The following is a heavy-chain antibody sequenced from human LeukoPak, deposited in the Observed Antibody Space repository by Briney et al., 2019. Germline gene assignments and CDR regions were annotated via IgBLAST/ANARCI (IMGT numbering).Heavy chain of an antibody. D-gene: IGHD3-22*01. J-gene: IGHJ4*02. CDR1: GGSISSSSYY. CDR2: IYYSGST. CDR3: ARVGYYDSSGYSLRY. V-gene: IGHV4-39*07. Sequence: SETLSLTCTVSGGSISSSSYYWGWIRQPPGKGLGWIGSIYYSGSTYYNPSLKSRVTISVDTSKNQFSLKLSSVTAADTAVYYCARVGYYDSSGYSLRYWGQGTLVTVSS.